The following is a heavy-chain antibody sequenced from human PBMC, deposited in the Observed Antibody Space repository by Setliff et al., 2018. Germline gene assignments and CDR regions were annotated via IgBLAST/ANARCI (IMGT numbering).Heavy chain of an antibody. Sequence: ASVNVSCKASGYIFTDYYMHWVRQAPGQELGWMGRINPNSGGTNYAQKFQGRVTMTRDTSISTAYTELSSLRSEDTATHYCALEEYTSRWTKRFDPWGQGTLVTVSS. CDR1: GYIFTDYY. J-gene: IGHJ5*02. CDR2: INPNSGGT. CDR3: ALEEYTSRWTKRFDP. V-gene: IGHV1-2*06. D-gene: IGHD6-13*01.